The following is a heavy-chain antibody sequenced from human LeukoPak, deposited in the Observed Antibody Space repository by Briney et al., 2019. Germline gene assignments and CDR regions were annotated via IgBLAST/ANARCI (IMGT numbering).Heavy chain of an antibody. CDR2: ISGGSSYI. CDR1: GFSFSSYS. CDR3: SRVDENGYNFA. J-gene: IGHJ5*02. V-gene: IGHV3-21*01. Sequence: GGSLRLSCAASGFSFSSYSMNWVRLAPGKGLEWVSSISGGSSYIYYADSVKGRFTISRDNAKNSLFLQMNSLRAEDTAVYYCSRVDENGYNFAWGQGTLVTVSS. D-gene: IGHD5-24*01.